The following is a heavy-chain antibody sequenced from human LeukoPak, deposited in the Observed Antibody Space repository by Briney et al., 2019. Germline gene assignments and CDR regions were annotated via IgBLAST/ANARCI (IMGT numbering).Heavy chain of an antibody. CDR3: ARHSGSYYY. V-gene: IGHV4-59*08. Sequence: PSETLSLTCTVSGVSISSYYWSWIRQPPRKGLEWIGYIYYSGTTNYNPSLKSRVTISVDTSKNQFSLKLSSVTAADTAVYYCARHSGSYYYWGQGTLVTVSS. CDR2: IYYSGTT. D-gene: IGHD1-26*01. J-gene: IGHJ4*02. CDR1: GVSISSYY.